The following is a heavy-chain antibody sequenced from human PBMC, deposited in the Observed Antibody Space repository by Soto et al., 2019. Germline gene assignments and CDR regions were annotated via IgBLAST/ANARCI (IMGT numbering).Heavy chain of an antibody. CDR3: ARGFRDYYGMDV. J-gene: IGHJ6*02. CDR2: INPNSGGT. Sequence: GASVKVSCKASGYTFTGYYMHWVRQAPGQGLEWMGWINPNSGGTNYALKFQGWVTMTRDTSISTAYMELSRLRSDDTAVYYCARGFRDYYGMDVWGQGTTVTVSS. V-gene: IGHV1-2*04. CDR1: GYTFTGYY.